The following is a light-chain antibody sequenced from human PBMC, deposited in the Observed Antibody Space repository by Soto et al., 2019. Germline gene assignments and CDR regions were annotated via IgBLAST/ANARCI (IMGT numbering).Light chain of an antibody. CDR1: QSVSSY. CDR2: DAS. J-gene: IGKJ1*01. CDR3: QQRSSWPLT. V-gene: IGKV3-11*01. Sequence: EIVLTQSPATLSLSPGERATLSCRASQSVSSYFAWYQQKPGQAPRLLIYDASNRATGIPPRFSGSGSGTDFTLTISSLEPEDFAVYYCQQRSSWPLTFGQGDQGGYQ.